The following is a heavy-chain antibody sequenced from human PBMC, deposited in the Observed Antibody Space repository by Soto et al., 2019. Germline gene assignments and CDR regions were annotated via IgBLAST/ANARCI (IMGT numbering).Heavy chain of an antibody. Sequence: PSETLSLTCAVSGYSISSGYFWGWIRQPPGRGLEWIGNIYHGGSSYNNPSLKSRVTISLDTSKNQFSLNLSSVTAADTAVYYCVRASHLCIDCWGQGTLVTVSS. CDR2: IYHGGSS. V-gene: IGHV4-38-2*01. J-gene: IGHJ4*02. CDR3: VRASHLCIDC. CDR1: GYSISSGYF.